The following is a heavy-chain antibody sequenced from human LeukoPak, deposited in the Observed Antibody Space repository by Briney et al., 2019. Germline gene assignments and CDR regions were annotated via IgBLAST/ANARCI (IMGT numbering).Heavy chain of an antibody. V-gene: IGHV3-7*04. CDR1: GFSLSIYW. D-gene: IGHD6-13*01. CDR2: IKENGSET. Sequence: GGSLRLSCVASGFSLSIYWMGWVRQAPGKGLEWVSNIKENGSETYYVGSVKGRFTISRDNAKNSLYLQVNSLRAEDTATYYCVRGDFRGSSWDFAYWGQGALVTVSS. CDR3: VRGDFRGSSWDFAY. J-gene: IGHJ4*02.